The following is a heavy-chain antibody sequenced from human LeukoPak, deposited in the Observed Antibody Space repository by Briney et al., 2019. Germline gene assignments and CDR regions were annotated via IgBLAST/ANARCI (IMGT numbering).Heavy chain of an antibody. Sequence: GRSLRLSCAASGFTFSSYGMHWVRQAPGKGLEWVAVISYDGSNKYYADSVKGRFTISRDNSKNTLYLQMNSLRAEDTAVYYCAKAGVLTNFDYWGQGTLVTVSS. CDR2: ISYDGSNK. CDR1: GFTFSSYG. J-gene: IGHJ4*02. D-gene: IGHD7-27*01. V-gene: IGHV3-30*18. CDR3: AKAGVLTNFDY.